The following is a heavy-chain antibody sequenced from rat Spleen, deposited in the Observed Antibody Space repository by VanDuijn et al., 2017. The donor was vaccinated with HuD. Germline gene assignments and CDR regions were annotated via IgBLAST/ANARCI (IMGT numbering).Heavy chain of an antibody. Sequence: EVGLVDSGGGLVQPGRSMKLSCAASGFTFSNYCIAWVRQAPTKGLELVASISTSGGNTYYRDSVKGRFTISRDNAKSTLYLQMDSLRSEDTATYYCARQSWGSDYFDYWGQGVMVTVSS. CDR1: GFTFSNYC. CDR2: ISTSGGNT. D-gene: IGHD4-1*01. J-gene: IGHJ2*01. V-gene: IGHV5-25*01. CDR3: ARQSWGSDYFDY.